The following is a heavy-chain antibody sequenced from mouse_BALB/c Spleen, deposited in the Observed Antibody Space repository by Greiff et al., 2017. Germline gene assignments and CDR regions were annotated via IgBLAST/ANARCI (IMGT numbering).Heavy chain of an antibody. V-gene: IGHV1-4*01. CDR1: GYTFTSYT. CDR3: ARETDYAMDY. CDR2: INPSSGYT. J-gene: IGHJ4*01. Sequence: QVQLKQSGAELARPGASVKMSCKASGYTFTSYTMHWVKQRPGQGLEWIGYINPSSGYTNYNQKFKDKATLTADKSSSTAYMQLSSLTSEDSAVYYCARETDYAMDYWGQGTSVTVSS.